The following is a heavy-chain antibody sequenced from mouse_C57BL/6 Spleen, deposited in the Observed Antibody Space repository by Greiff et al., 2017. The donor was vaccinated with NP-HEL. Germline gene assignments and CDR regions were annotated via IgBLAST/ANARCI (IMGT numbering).Heavy chain of an antibody. D-gene: IGHD2-1*01. CDR3: TNYGNYGPGDV. Sequence: QVQLQQSGAELVRPGASVTLSCKASGYTFTDYEMHWVKQTPVHGLEWIGAIDPETGGTAYNQKFKGKAILTADKSSSTAYMELRSLTSEDSAVYYCTNYGNYGPGDVWGTGTTVTVSS. J-gene: IGHJ1*03. CDR1: GYTFTDYE. CDR2: IDPETGGT. V-gene: IGHV1-15*01.